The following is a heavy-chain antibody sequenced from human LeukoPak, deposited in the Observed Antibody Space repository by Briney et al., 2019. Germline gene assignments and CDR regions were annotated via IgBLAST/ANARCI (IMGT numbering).Heavy chain of an antibody. J-gene: IGHJ4*02. Sequence: ASVKVSCKVSEYTFTDYAINWVRQAPGQRLEWMGWINAGNGNTRYSQRFQGRVTITRDTSASTAYMELSSLTSEDTAVYYCARGRWSATTASYYLDFWGQGTLVTVSS. CDR3: ARGRWSATTASYYLDF. CDR2: INAGNGNT. V-gene: IGHV1-3*01. CDR1: EYTFTDYA. D-gene: IGHD5-24*01.